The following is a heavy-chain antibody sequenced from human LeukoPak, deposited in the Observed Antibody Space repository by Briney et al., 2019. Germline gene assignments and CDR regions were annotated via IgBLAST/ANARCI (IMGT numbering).Heavy chain of an antibody. CDR1: GFTFSSYG. D-gene: IGHD2-21*02. V-gene: IGHV3-33*01. CDR3: ARDYVSGGAYCGGDCFLR. J-gene: IGHJ4*02. Sequence: GGSLRLSCAASGFTFSSYGMHWVRQAPGKGLEWVAIIWYDGSNKYYADSVKGRFTISRDNSKNTLYLQMNSLRAEDTAVYYCARDYVSGGAYCGGDCFLRWGQGTLVTVSS. CDR2: IWYDGSNK.